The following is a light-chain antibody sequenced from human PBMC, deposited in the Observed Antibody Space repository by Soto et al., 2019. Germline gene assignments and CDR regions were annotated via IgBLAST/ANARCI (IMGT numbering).Light chain of an antibody. CDR2: GVS. Sequence: EIVLTQSPATLSVSPGERVTLSCRASESLSYFLAWYQHKPGQSPRLLIYGVSTRVAGVPSRFSGGGSATDFTLTISSLQSEDFAVYYCQSYNYWPFAFGQGTKLEI. V-gene: IGKV3-15*01. CDR1: ESLSYF. CDR3: QSYNYWPFA. J-gene: IGKJ2*01.